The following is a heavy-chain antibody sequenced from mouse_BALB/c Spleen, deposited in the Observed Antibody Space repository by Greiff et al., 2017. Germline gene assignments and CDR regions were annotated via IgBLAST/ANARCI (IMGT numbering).Heavy chain of an antibody. CDR1: GFSLTSYD. V-gene: IGHV2-9-2*01. CDR3: VRGGYDPQAWFAY. J-gene: IGHJ3*01. Sequence: QVQLKESGPGLVAPSQSLSITCTVSGFSLTSYDISWIRQPPGKGLEWLGVIWTGGGTNYNSAFMSRLSISKDNSKSQVFLKMNSLQTDDTAIYYCVRGGYDPQAWFAYWGQGTLVTVSA. CDR2: IWTGGGT. D-gene: IGHD2-10*02.